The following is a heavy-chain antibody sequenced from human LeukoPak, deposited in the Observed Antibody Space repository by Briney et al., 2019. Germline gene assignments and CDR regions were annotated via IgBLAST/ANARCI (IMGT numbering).Heavy chain of an antibody. CDR1: GYTLTELS. Sequence: ASVRVSCKVSGYTLTELSMHWVRQAPGKGLEWMGNFHPEDDETIYAQKFQGRVTMTVDTSTDTAYMELSSLRSEDTAVYYCATASYNYYMDVWGKGTTVTVYS. J-gene: IGHJ6*03. V-gene: IGHV1-24*01. CDR3: ATASYNYYMDV. CDR2: FHPEDDET.